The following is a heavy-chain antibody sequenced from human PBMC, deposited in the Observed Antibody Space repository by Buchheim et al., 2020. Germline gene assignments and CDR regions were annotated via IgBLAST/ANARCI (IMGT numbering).Heavy chain of an antibody. V-gene: IGHV1-46*01. CDR1: GYTFTSYN. CDR2: INPGGDSA. J-gene: IGHJ4*02. Sequence: QVHLVQSGAEVKKPGARVKVSCTASGYTFTSYNVNWVRQAPGQGLEWMGIINPGGDSASYAQKFQGRLTMTRDTSTSKVYMELSSLRSEDTAVYYCARDECRASACYSRAYYYFDFWGQGTL. CDR3: ARDECRASACYSRAYYYFDF. D-gene: IGHD2/OR15-2a*01.